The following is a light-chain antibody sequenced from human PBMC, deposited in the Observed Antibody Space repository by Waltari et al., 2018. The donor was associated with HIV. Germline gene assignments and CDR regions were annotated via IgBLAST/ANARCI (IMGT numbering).Light chain of an antibody. CDR2: EVS. Sequence: QSALTQPASVSVSPGQSITISCTGTSSDLGRYDLVSLYQQHPGKAPKVMIYEVSKRPSGVSNRFSGSKSGNTASLIIPGLQAEDEADYYCCSYASGSTFVFGTGTKVTVL. CDR3: CSYASGSTFV. CDR1: SSDLGRYDL. J-gene: IGLJ1*01. V-gene: IGLV2-23*02.